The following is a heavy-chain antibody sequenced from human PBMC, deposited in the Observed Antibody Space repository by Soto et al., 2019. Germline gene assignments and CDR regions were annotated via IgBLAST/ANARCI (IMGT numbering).Heavy chain of an antibody. Sequence: SETLSLTCTVSGGSISSYYWSWIRQPPGKGLEWIGYIYYSGSTNYNPSLKSRVTISVDTSKNQFSLKLSSVTAADTAVYYCAREGEDTMVRGVPPPYNWFDPWGQGTLVTVSS. CDR2: IYYSGST. CDR1: GGSISSYY. D-gene: IGHD3-10*01. CDR3: AREGEDTMVRGVPPPYNWFDP. J-gene: IGHJ5*02. V-gene: IGHV4-59*01.